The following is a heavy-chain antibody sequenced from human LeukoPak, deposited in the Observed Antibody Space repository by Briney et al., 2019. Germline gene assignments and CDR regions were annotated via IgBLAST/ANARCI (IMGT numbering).Heavy chain of an antibody. Sequence: PGASVKVSCKASGGTFSSYAISWVRQAPGQGLEWMGGIIPIFGTANYAQKFQGRVTITADESTSTAYMELSSLRSEDTAVYYCAGAMALYYYYYYGMDVWGQGTTVTVSS. CDR3: AGAMALYYYYYYGMDV. V-gene: IGHV1-69*01. CDR1: GGTFSSYA. J-gene: IGHJ6*02. D-gene: IGHD3-10*01. CDR2: IIPIFGTA.